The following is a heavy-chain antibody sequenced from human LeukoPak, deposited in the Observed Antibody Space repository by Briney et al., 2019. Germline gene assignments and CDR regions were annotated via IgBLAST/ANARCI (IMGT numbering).Heavy chain of an antibody. CDR2: ISSSSSYI. CDR3: ARVQERTYYYDSSGYSYFDY. V-gene: IGHV3-21*01. J-gene: IGHJ4*02. Sequence: GGSLRLSCAASGFTFSSYSMNWVRQAPGKGLEWVSSISSSSSYIYYADSVKGRFTISRDNAKNSLYLQMSSLRAEDTAVYYCARVQERTYYYDSSGYSYFDYWGQGTLVTVSS. D-gene: IGHD3-22*01. CDR1: GFTFSSYS.